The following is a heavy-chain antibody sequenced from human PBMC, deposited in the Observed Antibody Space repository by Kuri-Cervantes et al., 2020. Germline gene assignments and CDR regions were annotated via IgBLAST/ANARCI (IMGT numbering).Heavy chain of an antibody. CDR1: GGSISSGSYY. CDR2: INHSGST. Sequence: SQTLSLTCAVSGGSISSGSYYWSWIRQPPGKGLEWIGEINHSGSTNYNPSLKSRVTISVDTSKNQFSLKLSSVTAADTAVYYCARGRSPRLWFGELLYELHTYYFDYWGQGTLVTVSS. J-gene: IGHJ4*02. V-gene: IGHV4-39*07. D-gene: IGHD3-10*01. CDR3: ARGRSPRLWFGELLYELHTYYFDY.